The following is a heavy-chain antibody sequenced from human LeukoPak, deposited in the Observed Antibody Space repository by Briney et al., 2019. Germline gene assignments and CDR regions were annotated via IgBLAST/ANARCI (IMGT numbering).Heavy chain of an antibody. V-gene: IGHV4-31*03. J-gene: IGHJ6*02. CDR2: IYYSGST. CDR1: GGSISSGGYY. CDR3: ARDGITVTTEDYYYYGMDV. D-gene: IGHD4-11*01. Sequence: SETLSLTCTVSGGSISSGGYYWSWIRQHPGKGLEWIGYIYYSGSTYYNPSLKSRVTISVGTSKNQFSLKLSSVTAADTAVYYCARDGITVTTEDYYYYGMDVWGQGTTVTVSS.